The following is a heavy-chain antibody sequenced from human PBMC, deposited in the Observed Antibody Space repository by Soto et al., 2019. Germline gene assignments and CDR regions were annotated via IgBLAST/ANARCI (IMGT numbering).Heavy chain of an antibody. Sequence: PSETLSLTCTVSGGSISSSSYYWGWIRQPPGKGLEWIGSIYYSGSTYYNPSLKSRVTISVDTSKNQFSLKLSSVTAADTAVYYCASLYYDILTGYYKVYAFDYWGQGTLVTGSS. J-gene: IGHJ4*02. CDR2: IYYSGST. CDR3: ASLYYDILTGYYKVYAFDY. CDR1: GGSISSSSYY. V-gene: IGHV4-39*01. D-gene: IGHD3-9*01.